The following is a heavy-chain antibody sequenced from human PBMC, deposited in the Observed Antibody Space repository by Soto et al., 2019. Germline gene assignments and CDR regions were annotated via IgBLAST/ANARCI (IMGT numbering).Heavy chain of an antibody. CDR3: ARDFNSIFDDFADMRWNFDP. V-gene: IGHV4-4*07. D-gene: IGHD3-3*02. CDR1: GGSINNYY. J-gene: IGHJ5*02. Sequence: PSETLSLTCSVTGGSINNYYWSWVRQSAGKGLEWIGRVFTTGTTDYNPSLKGRVTISVDTSKNQISLSLRSVTAADTAIYYCARDFNSIFDDFADMRWNFDPWGQGTLVTVSS. CDR2: VFTTGTT.